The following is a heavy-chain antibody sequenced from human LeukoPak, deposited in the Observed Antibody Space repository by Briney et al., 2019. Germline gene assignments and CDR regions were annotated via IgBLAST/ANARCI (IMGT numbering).Heavy chain of an antibody. CDR2: ISSSSSYI. J-gene: IGHJ6*02. D-gene: IGHD2-15*01. CDR1: GFTFSDYS. CDR3: AKDQVLQDIEPYYYGMDV. Sequence: GGSLRLSCAASGFTFSDYSMNWVRQAPGKGLGWVSSISSSSSYIYYADSVKGRFTISRGNARNSLYLQMNSLRAEDTAVYYCAKDQVLQDIEPYYYGMDVWGQGTTVTVSS. V-gene: IGHV3-21*01.